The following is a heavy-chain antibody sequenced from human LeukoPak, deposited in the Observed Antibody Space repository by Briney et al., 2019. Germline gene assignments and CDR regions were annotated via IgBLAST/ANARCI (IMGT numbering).Heavy chain of an antibody. V-gene: IGHV5-51*01. J-gene: IGHJ4*02. D-gene: IGHD6-6*01. CDR2: IYPGDSDT. CDR1: GYSFTSYW. Sequence: GESLKISCKGSGYSFTSYWIGWVRQLPGKGLEWRGIIYPGDSDTRYSPSFQGQVTISADKSITTAYMQWSSLKASDTAMYYCARRPYSSTYYFDYWGQGTLVTVSS. CDR3: ARRPYSSTYYFDY.